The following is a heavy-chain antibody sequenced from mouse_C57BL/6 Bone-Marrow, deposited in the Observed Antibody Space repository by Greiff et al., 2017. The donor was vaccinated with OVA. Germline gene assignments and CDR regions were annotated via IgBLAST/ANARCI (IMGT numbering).Heavy chain of an antibody. D-gene: IGHD1-1*01. V-gene: IGHV14-3*01. CDR3: ARSPTTNFDV. CDR2: IDPANGNT. Sequence: VQLQQSVAELVRPGASVKLSCTASGFNIKNTYMHWVKQRPEQGLEWIGRIDPANGNTKYAPKFQGKATITADKSSSTAYMQLSSLTSEDSAVYFCARSPTTNFDVWGTGTTVTVSS. CDR1: GFNIKNTY. J-gene: IGHJ1*03.